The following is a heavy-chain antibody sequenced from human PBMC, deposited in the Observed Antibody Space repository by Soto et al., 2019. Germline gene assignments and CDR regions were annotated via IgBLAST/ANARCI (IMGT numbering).Heavy chain of an antibody. V-gene: IGHV4-38-2*01. CDR2: ISHSGTT. D-gene: IGHD2-21*02. CDR3: ARASGGNSGWGHWFDP. CDR1: GYSISSGYY. J-gene: IGHJ5*02. Sequence: PSETLSLTCAVSGYSISSGYYWGWIRQPPGRGLEWIGSISHSGTTYYNPSLRSRVTISIDTSNNQFSLKLSSVTAADTAVYYCARASGGNSGWGHWFDPWGQGTLVNVSS.